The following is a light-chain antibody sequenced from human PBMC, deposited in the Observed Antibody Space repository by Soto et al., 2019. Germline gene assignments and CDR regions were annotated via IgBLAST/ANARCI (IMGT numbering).Light chain of an antibody. CDR1: QSVSSSY. J-gene: IGKJ1*01. CDR2: GAS. CDR3: QQYDNSSRT. Sequence: EIVLTQSPGTLSLSPGERSTLSGRARQSVSSSYLAWYQQQPGQDPPLLIFGASTRAPGIPARFSGSGCGRDFIPPTSSMEPEDYAVYYCQQYDNSSRTFGQGTKGDIK. V-gene: IGKV3-20*01.